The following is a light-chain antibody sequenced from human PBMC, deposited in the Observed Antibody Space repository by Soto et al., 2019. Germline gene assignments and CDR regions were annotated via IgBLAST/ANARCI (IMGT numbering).Light chain of an antibody. V-gene: IGKV1-33*01. CDR2: DAS. CDR1: QSISNY. J-gene: IGKJ5*01. CDR3: QQYENLPT. Sequence: DIQMTQSTSSLSASVGDRDTITCRASQSISNYLNWYQQKPGRAPKLLIYDASNLEAGVPSRFRGSGSGTDFTFTISRLQPEDIATYYCQQYENLPTFGQGTRLEIK.